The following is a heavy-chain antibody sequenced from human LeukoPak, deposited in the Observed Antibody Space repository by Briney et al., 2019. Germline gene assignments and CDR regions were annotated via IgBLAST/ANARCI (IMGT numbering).Heavy chain of an antibody. V-gene: IGHV3-49*04. D-gene: IGHD2-2*01. CDR1: GFTFGDYA. J-gene: IGHJ4*02. Sequence: GGSLRLSCSTSGFTFGDYAMSWVRQAPGKGLEWVGFIQAKAYGGATKYAASVNGRFSISRDDSQSIANLQMNDLKTEDTAVYYCTRAPHPRCSSSGCYLDCWGQGTLVTVSS. CDR3: TRAPHPRCSSSGCYLDC. CDR2: IQAKAYGGAT.